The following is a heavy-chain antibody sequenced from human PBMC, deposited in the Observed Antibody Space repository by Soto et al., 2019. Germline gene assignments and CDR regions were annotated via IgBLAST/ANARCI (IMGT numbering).Heavy chain of an antibody. D-gene: IGHD5-18*01. Sequence: GAVQVSCKSSGYAFTGYYIHWVRQAPGQGLEWMGWINPNSGDTNYAQKFQGRVTMTRDTSFSTAYMELSSLRSDDTAVYYCATRYSYFHFWGQGTLVTVSS. V-gene: IGHV1-2*02. CDR2: INPNSGDT. CDR3: ATRYSYFHF. CDR1: GYAFTGYY. J-gene: IGHJ4*02.